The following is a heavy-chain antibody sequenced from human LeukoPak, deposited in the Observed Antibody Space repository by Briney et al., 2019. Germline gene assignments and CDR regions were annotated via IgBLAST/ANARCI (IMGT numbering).Heavy chain of an antibody. Sequence: SETLSLTCTVSGGSISSGDYYWSWIRQPPGKGLEWIGYIYYSGSTYYNPSLKSRVTISVDTSKNQFSLTLSSVTAADTAVYYCARAPYYYGMDVWGKGTTVTVSS. V-gene: IGHV4-30-4*01. CDR1: GGSISSGDYY. CDR2: IYYSGST. CDR3: ARAPYYYGMDV. J-gene: IGHJ6*04.